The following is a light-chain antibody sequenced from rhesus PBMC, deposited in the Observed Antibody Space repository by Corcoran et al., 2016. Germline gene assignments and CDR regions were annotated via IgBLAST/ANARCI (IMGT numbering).Light chain of an antibody. CDR1: QGISRY. CDR2: YAN. Sequence: DIQMTQSPSSLSASVGDRVTINCRVSQGISRYFNWYQQKLGKAPKILIYYANRLESGVTSRFSGSGSGTEFTIIVSSLQPDVFAAYYCQQYSSIPYSFSQGTKVEI. V-gene: IGKV1-32*01. J-gene: IGKJ2*01. CDR3: QQYSSIPYS.